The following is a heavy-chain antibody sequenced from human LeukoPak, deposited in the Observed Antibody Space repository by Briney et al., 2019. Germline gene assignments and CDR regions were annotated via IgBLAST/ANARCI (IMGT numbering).Heavy chain of an antibody. Sequence: SETLSLTCTVSGGSISSHYWSWIRQPAGKRLEWFGYIYYSGSTYYNPSLKSRVTISVDTSKNQFSLKLSSVTAADTAVYYCARVDTVYYYYYYYMDVWGKGTTVTVSS. CDR2: IYYSGST. J-gene: IGHJ6*03. V-gene: IGHV4-59*11. CDR1: GGSISSHY. D-gene: IGHD5-18*01. CDR3: ARVDTVYYYYYYYMDV.